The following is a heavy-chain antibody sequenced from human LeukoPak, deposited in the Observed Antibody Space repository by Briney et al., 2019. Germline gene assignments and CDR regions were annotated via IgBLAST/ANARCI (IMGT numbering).Heavy chain of an antibody. CDR3: ARDYNYYHSSCYWYYFDY. D-gene: IGHD3-22*01. V-gene: IGHV3-66*01. CDR1: GFTVSSNY. Sequence: GGSLRLSCAASGFTVSSNYMSWVRQAPGKGLEWVSGIDSDGSTYYADSVKRRFTISRDNSKNTLYLQINSLRAEHTAVYYCARDYNYYHSSCYWYYFDYWGQGTLVTVSS. CDR2: IDSDGST. J-gene: IGHJ4*02.